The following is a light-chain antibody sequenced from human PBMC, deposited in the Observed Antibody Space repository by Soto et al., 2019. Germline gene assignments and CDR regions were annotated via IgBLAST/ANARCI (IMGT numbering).Light chain of an antibody. J-gene: IGKJ1*01. CDR3: LQDYIYPWT. CDR1: QGIRNN. Sequence: AIQMTQSPSSLSASVGDRVTITCRASQGIRNNLGWYQQKPGKAPKLLIYAASSLQSGVPSRFSGSGSGTYFSLTISSLQPEDFATYYCLQDYIYPWTFGQGTKVEIK. V-gene: IGKV1-6*01. CDR2: AAS.